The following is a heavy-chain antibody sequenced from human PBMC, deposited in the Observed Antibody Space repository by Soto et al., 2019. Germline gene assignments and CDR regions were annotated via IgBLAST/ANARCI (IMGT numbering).Heavy chain of an antibody. Sequence: SETLSLTFSVSGGSMSEYFWSWIRQSSGKGLECIGYIYYLGSTDYNPSLKRLVTILFDTSKRQFSLKLTSVTAAVTSDYYCARDGYDGSGSPYPAYWGPGTQVTVSS. CDR1: GGSMSEYF. CDR3: ARDGYDGSGSPYPAY. D-gene: IGHD3-10*01. V-gene: IGHV4-59*01. CDR2: IYYLGST. J-gene: IGHJ4*02.